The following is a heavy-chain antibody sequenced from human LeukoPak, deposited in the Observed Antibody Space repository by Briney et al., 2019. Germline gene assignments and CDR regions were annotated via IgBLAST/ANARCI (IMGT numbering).Heavy chain of an antibody. CDR1: GFTFSGYW. D-gene: IGHD1-26*01. Sequence: GGSLRLSCTDSGFTFSGYWLNWVRQAPGKGLVWVSRIGIDGGSTTYADSVKGRFTISRDNGKNTLYLQMTSLRAEDRAVYYCARGGSGNFYYWGQGTLVTVS. CDR3: ARGGSGNFYY. CDR2: IGIDGGST. V-gene: IGHV3-74*03. J-gene: IGHJ4*02.